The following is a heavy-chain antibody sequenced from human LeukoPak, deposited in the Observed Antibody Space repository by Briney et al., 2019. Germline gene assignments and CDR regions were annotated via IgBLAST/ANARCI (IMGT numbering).Heavy chain of an antibody. J-gene: IGHJ4*02. CDR1: GFTFSSYG. Sequence: GGSLRLSCAASGFTFSSYGMHWVRQAPGKGLEWVAVISYDGSNKYYADSVKGRFTISRDNSKNTLYLQMNSLRAEDTAVYYCAKATKSGYFDYWGQGTLVTVSS. CDR3: AKATKSGYFDY. V-gene: IGHV3-30*18. D-gene: IGHD2-15*01. CDR2: ISYDGSNK.